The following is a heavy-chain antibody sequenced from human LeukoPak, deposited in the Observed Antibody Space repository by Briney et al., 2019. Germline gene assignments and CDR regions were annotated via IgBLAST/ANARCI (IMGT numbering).Heavy chain of an antibody. CDR2: FDPEHGET. D-gene: IGHD3-22*01. V-gene: IGHV1-24*01. CDR1: GYTLIELS. Sequence: GASVKVSCKVSGYTLIELSMHWVRQAPGKGLEWMGGFDPEHGETIYAQRFRGRVTMTEDTSTDTAYMELRSLRSEDTAVYYCATGDARYESSGYYLGLWGQGTLVTVSS. CDR3: ATGDARYESSGYYLGL. J-gene: IGHJ4*02.